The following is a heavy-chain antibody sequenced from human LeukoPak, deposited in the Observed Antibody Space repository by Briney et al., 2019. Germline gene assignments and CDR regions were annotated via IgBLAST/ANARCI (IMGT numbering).Heavy chain of an antibody. D-gene: IGHD5-24*01. CDR3: ARVVRGRWLQRSLDAFDI. V-gene: IGHV3-21*01. CDR1: GFTFSSYS. Sequence: GGSPRLSCAASGFTFSSYSMNWVRQAPGKGLEWVSSISSSSSYIYYADSVKGRFTISRDNAKNSLYLQMNSLRAEDTAVYYCARVVRGRWLQRSLDAFDIWGQGTMVTVSS. J-gene: IGHJ3*02. CDR2: ISSSSSYI.